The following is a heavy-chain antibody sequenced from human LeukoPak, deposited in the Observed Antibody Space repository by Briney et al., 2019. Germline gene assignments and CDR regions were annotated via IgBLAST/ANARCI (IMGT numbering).Heavy chain of an antibody. D-gene: IGHD3-16*01. CDR2: IQPDGSEG. J-gene: IGHJ5*02. CDR3: ASQSYARFDP. CDR1: GFTFSSTW. V-gene: IGHV3-7*01. Sequence: GGSLRLSCAASGFTFSSTWMSWVRQAPGKGLEWVGNIQPDGSEGYPVDSVKGRFTISRGNARNSLFLQMNSLRVEDTAVYYCASQSYARFDPWGQGTLVTVS.